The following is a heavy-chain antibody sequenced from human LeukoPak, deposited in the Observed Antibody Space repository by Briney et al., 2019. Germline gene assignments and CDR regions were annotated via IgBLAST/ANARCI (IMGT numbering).Heavy chain of an antibody. V-gene: IGHV3-23*01. CDR2: ISDSGGST. D-gene: IGHD1-14*01. CDR1: GFTFSNYA. CDR3: AKRNYYFDY. Sequence: PGGSLRLSFAASGFTFSNYAMSWVRQAPGKGLEWVSSISDSGGSTYYADSVKGWFTISRDNSKNTLYLQMNSLRAEDTAVYYCAKRNYYFDYWGQGTLVTVSS. J-gene: IGHJ4*02.